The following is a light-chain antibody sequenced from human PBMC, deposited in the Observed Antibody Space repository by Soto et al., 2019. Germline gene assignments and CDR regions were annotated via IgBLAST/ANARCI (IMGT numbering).Light chain of an antibody. CDR3: GAWDTSLSAGRVV. J-gene: IGLJ2*01. V-gene: IGLV2-23*01. CDR1: SSDVGSYKF. CDR2: EGS. Sequence: QSALTQPASVSGSPGQSITISCTGTSSDVGSYKFVSWYQQYPGKAPKLMIYEGSKRPSGVSDRFSGSKSGNTASLTISGLQAEDEADYYCGAWDTSLSAGRVVFGGGTQLTVL.